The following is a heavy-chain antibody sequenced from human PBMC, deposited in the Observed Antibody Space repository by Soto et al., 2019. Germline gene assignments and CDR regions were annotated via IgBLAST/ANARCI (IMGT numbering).Heavy chain of an antibody. V-gene: IGHV3-30*18. CDR2: ISYDGSNK. D-gene: IGHD2-2*01. Sequence: GGSLRLSCAASGFTFSSYGMHWVRQAPGKGLEWVAVISYDGSNKYYADSVKGRFTISRDNSKNTLYLQTNSLRAEDTAVYYCANILYCSSTSCNRKYYFDYWGQGTLVTVSS. CDR1: GFTFSSYG. CDR3: ANILYCSSTSCNRKYYFDY. J-gene: IGHJ4*02.